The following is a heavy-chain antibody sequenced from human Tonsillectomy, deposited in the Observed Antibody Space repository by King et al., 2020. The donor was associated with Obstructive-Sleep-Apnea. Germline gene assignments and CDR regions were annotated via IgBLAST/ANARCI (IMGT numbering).Heavy chain of an antibody. CDR1: GFSFSRYA. CDR2: ISGSGGST. D-gene: IGHD3-22*01. V-gene: IGHV3-23*04. CDR3: VKDSDYNSGGYNYPEY. Sequence: VQLVESGGGLVQPGGSLRLSCAASGFSFSRYALTWVRLAPGKGLQWVSAISGSGGSTYYTDSVKGRFTISRDNSKNTLYRQMSSLRVEDTAMYHCVKDSDYNSGGYNYPEYWGQGTLVTVSS. J-gene: IGHJ4*02.